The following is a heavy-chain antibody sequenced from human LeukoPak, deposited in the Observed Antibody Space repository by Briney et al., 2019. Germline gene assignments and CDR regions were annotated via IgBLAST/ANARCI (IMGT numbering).Heavy chain of an antibody. Sequence: QTGGSLRLSCAASGFTFSSYWMHWVRQAPGKGLVWVSRINSDGSSTSYADSVKGRFTISRDNAKNTLYLQMNSLRAEDTAVYYCARGSITMVRRRYYFDYWGQGTLVTVSS. CDR2: INSDGSST. D-gene: IGHD3-10*01. CDR3: ARGSITMVRRRYYFDY. J-gene: IGHJ4*02. V-gene: IGHV3-74*01. CDR1: GFTFSSYW.